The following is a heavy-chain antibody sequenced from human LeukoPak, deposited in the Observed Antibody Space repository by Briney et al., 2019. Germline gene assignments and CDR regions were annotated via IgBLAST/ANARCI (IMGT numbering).Heavy chain of an antibody. V-gene: IGHV3-33*01. CDR1: GFTFGGYG. CDR3: TRYNNDHFDY. J-gene: IGHJ4*02. CDR2: ISYDGSRA. Sequence: PGGSLRLSCAGSGFTFGGYGMHWVRQTPGKGREGVAVISYDGSRAFYADSVKGRFTISRDNSKNTMSVQMDDLRAEDTAVYYCTRYNNDHFDYWGQGTLVTVSS. D-gene: IGHD1-14*01.